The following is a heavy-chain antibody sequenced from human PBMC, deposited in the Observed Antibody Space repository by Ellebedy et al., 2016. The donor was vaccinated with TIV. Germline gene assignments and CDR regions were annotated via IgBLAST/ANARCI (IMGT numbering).Heavy chain of an antibody. V-gene: IGHV3-21*04. J-gene: IGHJ3*01. CDR2: IDSSSTYI. D-gene: IGHD4-23*01. CDR3: ARDPVGVGPAFDV. CDR1: GFTFSNYW. Sequence: GESLKISCAASGFTFSNYWMTWVRQAPGKGLEWVSSIDSSSTYIYYADSVKGRFTISRDNSKDTLFLQMNSLRAEDTAIYFCARDPVGVGPAFDVWGQGTMVIVSS.